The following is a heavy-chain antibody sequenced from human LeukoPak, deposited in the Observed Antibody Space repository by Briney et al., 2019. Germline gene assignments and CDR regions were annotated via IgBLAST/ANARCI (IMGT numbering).Heavy chain of an antibody. D-gene: IGHD2-21*01. J-gene: IGHJ3*01. CDR2: ISSSGYTI. CDR1: GFTFSGYE. V-gene: IGHV3-48*03. Sequence: GRSLRLSCVASGFTFSGYEVNWVRQAPGKGLEWVSYISSSGYTIYYADSVKGRFTVSRDNAKNSLYLQMNSLRAEDTAVHFCARSRSIAGDGFDVWGQGTMVTVSS. CDR3: ARSRSIAGDGFDV.